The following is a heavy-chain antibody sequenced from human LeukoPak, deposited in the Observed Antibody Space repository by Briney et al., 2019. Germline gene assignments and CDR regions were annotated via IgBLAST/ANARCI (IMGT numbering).Heavy chain of an antibody. D-gene: IGHD5-12*01. CDR3: ASTSYSGYDSYNWFDP. Sequence: SVKVSCKASGGTFSSYAISWVRQAPGQGLEWMGGIIPIFGTANYAQKFQGRVTITADKSTSTAYMELSSLRSEDTAVYCCASTSYSGYDSYNWFDPWGQGTLVTVSS. J-gene: IGHJ5*02. CDR2: IIPIFGTA. V-gene: IGHV1-69*06. CDR1: GGTFSSYA.